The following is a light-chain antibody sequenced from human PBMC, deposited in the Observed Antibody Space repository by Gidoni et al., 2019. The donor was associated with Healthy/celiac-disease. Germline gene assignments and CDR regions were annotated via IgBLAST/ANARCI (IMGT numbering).Light chain of an antibody. J-gene: IGLJ3*02. CDR1: NFNIGSNT. CDR2: SNN. CDR3: AAWDDSLNGFWV. Sequence: QSVLTQPPSASGTPGQRVTISCSGSNFNIGSNTVNWYQQLPGTAPKPLIYSNNQRPSGVPDRFSGSKSGTSASLAISGLHSEDEADYYCAAWDDSLNGFWVFGGGTKLTVL. V-gene: IGLV1-44*01.